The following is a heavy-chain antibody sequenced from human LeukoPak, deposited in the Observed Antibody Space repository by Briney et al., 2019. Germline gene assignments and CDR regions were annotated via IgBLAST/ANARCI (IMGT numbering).Heavy chain of an antibody. D-gene: IGHD3-22*01. Sequence: GGSLRLSCIASGFTFSNYGMSWVRQAPGKGLEWVSIISGSGDRTLHADSVKGRFTISRDNYKNTLYLQMNSLRAEDTAVYYCAKSHYYDSTGYYYYYYGMDVWGQGTTVTVSS. CDR3: AKSHYYDSTGYYYYYYGMDV. V-gene: IGHV3-23*01. CDR2: ISGSGDRT. J-gene: IGHJ6*02. CDR1: GFTFSNYG.